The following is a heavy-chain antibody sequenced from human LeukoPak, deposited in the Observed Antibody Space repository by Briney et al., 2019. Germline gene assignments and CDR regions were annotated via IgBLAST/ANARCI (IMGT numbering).Heavy chain of an antibody. CDR3: ASGRQLGY. V-gene: IGHV3-7*01. CDR1: GFTFSNYW. J-gene: IGHJ4*02. CDR2: IKEDGSEK. Sequence: GGSLRLSCAASGFTFSNYWMSWVRQAPGKGLEWVANIKEDGSEKYYVDSVKGRFTISRHNARNSLYLQMNSLRAEDTAVYYCASGRQLGYWGQGTLVTVSS. D-gene: IGHD6-13*01.